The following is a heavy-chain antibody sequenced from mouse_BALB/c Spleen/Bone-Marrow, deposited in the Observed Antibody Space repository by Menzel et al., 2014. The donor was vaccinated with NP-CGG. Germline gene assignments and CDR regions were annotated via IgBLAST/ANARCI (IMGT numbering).Heavy chain of an antibody. CDR1: GYSFSSSW. Sequence: VKLVESGPELVKPGASVKISCKASGYSFSSSWMNWAKQRPGQGLEWIGRIYPGDGDTNYNGKFKGKATLTADKSSSTAYMQLSSLTSVDSAVYFCARGRDWDAWFAYWGQGTLVTVSA. J-gene: IGHJ3*01. V-gene: IGHV1-82*01. CDR3: ARGRDWDAWFAY. D-gene: IGHD4-1*01. CDR2: IYPGDGDT.